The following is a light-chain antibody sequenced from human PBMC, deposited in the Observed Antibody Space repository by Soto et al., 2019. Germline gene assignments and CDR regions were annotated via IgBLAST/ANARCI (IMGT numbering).Light chain of an antibody. CDR1: QSVNRN. V-gene: IGKV3-15*01. CDR3: QQYGSSGT. J-gene: IGKJ1*01. CDR2: GAS. Sequence: EIVLTQSPVTLSVSPGETATLSFRAAQSVNRNLAWYQQKPGQPPRLLIYGASTRATGIPARFSGSGSGTEFTLTISSLQSEDFAVYYCQQYGSSGTFGQGTKVDIK.